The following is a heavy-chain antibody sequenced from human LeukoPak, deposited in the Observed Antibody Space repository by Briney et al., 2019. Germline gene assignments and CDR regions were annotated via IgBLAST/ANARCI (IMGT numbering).Heavy chain of an antibody. D-gene: IGHD2-8*01. V-gene: IGHV3-30*18. Sequence: PGRSLRLSCAASGFTFSSYGMHWVRQAPGKGLEWVAVISYDGSNKYYADSVKGRFTISGDNSKNTLYLQMNSLRAEDTAVYYCANEGPNFDYWGQGTLVTVSS. CDR1: GFTFSSYG. CDR3: ANEGPNFDY. J-gene: IGHJ4*02. CDR2: ISYDGSNK.